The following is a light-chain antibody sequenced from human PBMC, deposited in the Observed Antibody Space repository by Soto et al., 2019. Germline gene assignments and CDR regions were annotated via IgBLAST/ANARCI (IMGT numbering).Light chain of an antibody. CDR3: QQYKSFSLT. J-gene: IGKJ4*01. V-gene: IGKV1-5*03. Sequence: DIQMTQSPSTLSASVGDSVTITCRDSQSIDSWLAWYQQTRGKAPKVXIYKTSNLESGVPSRFSGSGSGTEFSRTISSLQPDDFATDYCQQYKSFSLTFAGGTKVDIK. CDR2: KTS. CDR1: QSIDSW.